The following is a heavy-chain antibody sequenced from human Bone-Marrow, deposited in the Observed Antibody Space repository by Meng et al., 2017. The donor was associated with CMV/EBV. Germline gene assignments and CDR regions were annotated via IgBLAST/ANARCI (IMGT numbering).Heavy chain of an antibody. CDR2: IRYDGNNK. V-gene: IGHV3-30*02. CDR1: GFTFSSYG. D-gene: IGHD2-15*01. Sequence: GESLKISCAASGFTFSSYGMHWVRQAPGKGLEWVAFIRYDGNNKNYADSVKGRFTISRDNSKNTLYLQMNSLRGEDTAVYYCAKDRRRLPAPRHNDYGMDVWGQGTTVTVSS. J-gene: IGHJ6*02. CDR3: AKDRRRLPAPRHNDYGMDV.